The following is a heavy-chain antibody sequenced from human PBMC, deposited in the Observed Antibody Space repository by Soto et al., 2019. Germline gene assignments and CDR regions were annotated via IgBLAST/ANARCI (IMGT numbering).Heavy chain of an antibody. CDR3: ARDRSGSGGKDTAFDI. Sequence: EVQLVESGGGLVQPGGSLRLSCAASGFTVSSNYMSWVRQAPGKGLEWVSVIYSGGSTYYADSVKGRFTISRHNSKNTLYLQMNSLGAEDTAVYYYARDRSGSGGKDTAFDIWGQGTMVTVSS. D-gene: IGHD2-15*01. J-gene: IGHJ3*02. CDR2: IYSGGST. CDR1: GFTVSSNY. V-gene: IGHV3-53*04.